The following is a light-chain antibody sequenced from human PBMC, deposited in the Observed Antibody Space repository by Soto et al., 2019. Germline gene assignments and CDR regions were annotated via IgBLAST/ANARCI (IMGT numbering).Light chain of an antibody. J-gene: IGKJ1*01. CDR2: RAS. V-gene: IGKV3-15*01. CDR1: QNIYSN. Sequence: IVMTQSPATLSVSPGESATLSCRASQNIYSNIAWYQQRPGQAPRLLIYRASTRAPSVPARFSGSGSGTDFTLTISSLQPADFAVYYCLQYHNLWSFGRGTKV. CDR3: LQYHNLWS.